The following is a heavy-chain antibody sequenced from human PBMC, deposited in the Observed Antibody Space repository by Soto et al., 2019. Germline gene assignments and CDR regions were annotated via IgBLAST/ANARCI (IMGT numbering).Heavy chain of an antibody. J-gene: IGHJ5*02. CDR1: GFTFNTYA. V-gene: IGHV3-23*01. Sequence: GGSLRLSCAASGFTFNTYAMTWVRQTPGKGLEWVSFITTRGARTYYADPVRGRFTISTDSSRNTLYLQMNSLRPDDTAVYFCARYRSDGSAPFDPSGQAPRVTVPS. D-gene: IGHD3-9*01. CDR3: ARYRSDGSAPFDP. CDR2: ITTRGART.